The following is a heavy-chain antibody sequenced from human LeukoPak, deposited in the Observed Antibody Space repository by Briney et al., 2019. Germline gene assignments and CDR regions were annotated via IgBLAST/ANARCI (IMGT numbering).Heavy chain of an antibody. Sequence: PSETLSLTCTVSGGSISSSGYYWGWIRQPPGKGLEWIGNVYYSGSTYYNPSLKSRVTISVDTSKNQFSLKLSSVTAADTAVYYWARHDYGAKWFDPWGQGTLVTVSS. D-gene: IGHD4-17*01. J-gene: IGHJ5*02. CDR3: ARHDYGAKWFDP. CDR2: VYYSGST. CDR1: GGSISSSGYY. V-gene: IGHV4-39*01.